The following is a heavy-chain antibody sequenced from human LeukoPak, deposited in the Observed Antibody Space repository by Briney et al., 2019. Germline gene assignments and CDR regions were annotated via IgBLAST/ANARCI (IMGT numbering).Heavy chain of an antibody. Sequence: PSETLSLTCTVSGGSVSSSSYYWGWIRQSPGKGLEWIGSIDYSGGTYSNPSLKTRLTISVDTSKNQSSLKLSSVTAADTAVYYCARSRYSYYFDYWGQGTLVTVSS. CDR2: IDYSGGT. CDR3: ARSRYSYYFDY. CDR1: GGSVSSSSYY. J-gene: IGHJ4*02. V-gene: IGHV4-39*01. D-gene: IGHD2-15*01.